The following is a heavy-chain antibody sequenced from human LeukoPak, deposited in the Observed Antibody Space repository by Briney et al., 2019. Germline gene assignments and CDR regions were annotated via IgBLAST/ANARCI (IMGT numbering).Heavy chain of an antibody. Sequence: PGGSLRLSCAASGFTFRRYGMSWVRQAPGKGLEWVSAISGSASSTYYADSVKGRFTISRDNSKNTLYLQMNSLRAEDTAVYYCAKTFEYSSSKVFFDYWGQGTLVTVSS. CDR2: ISGSASST. J-gene: IGHJ4*02. D-gene: IGHD6-6*01. CDR3: AKTFEYSSSKVFFDY. CDR1: GFTFRRYG. V-gene: IGHV3-23*01.